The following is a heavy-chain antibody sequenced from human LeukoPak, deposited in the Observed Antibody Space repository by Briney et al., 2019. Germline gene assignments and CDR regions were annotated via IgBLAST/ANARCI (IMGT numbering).Heavy chain of an antibody. V-gene: IGHV3-9*01. CDR2: IRWNSDNI. CDR3: AKHGLFIARGVKVFGPNWFDP. D-gene: IGHD3-10*01. CDR1: TFTFDDFA. J-gene: IGHJ5*02. Sequence: PAGSLRLSCAASTFTFDDFAMHWVRQAPGKGLEWVSSIRWNSDNIAYADSVKGRFTISRDNAKNYLYLRMNSLRPEDTAMYYCAKHGLFIARGVKVFGPNWFDPWGQGTLVTVSS.